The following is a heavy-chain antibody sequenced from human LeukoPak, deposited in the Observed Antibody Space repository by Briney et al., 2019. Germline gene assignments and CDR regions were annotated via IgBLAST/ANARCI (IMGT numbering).Heavy chain of an antibody. J-gene: IGHJ4*01. CDR2: IYYSGST. Sequence: PSETLSLTCTVSGGSISSYYWSWIRQPPGKGLEWIGYIYYSGSTNYNPSLKSRVTISVDTSKNQFSLKLSSVTAADTAVYYCARVVGSSTSQPFDSWGRGTLVTVSS. CDR3: ARVVGSSTSQPFDS. V-gene: IGHV4-59*01. CDR1: GGSISSYY. D-gene: IGHD2-21*01.